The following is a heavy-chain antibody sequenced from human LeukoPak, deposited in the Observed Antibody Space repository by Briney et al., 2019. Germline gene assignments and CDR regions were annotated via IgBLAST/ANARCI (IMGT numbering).Heavy chain of an antibody. Sequence: GGTLRLSCAASGFTFSNYAMSWVRQVPGKGLEWVSVLYSGGSTNYADSVKGRFTISRDNSKNTLYLQMNSLRAEDTAVYYCARVRDYYDSRGYYFEYFDHWGQGTLVTVSS. CDR3: ARVRDYYDSRGYYFEYFDH. CDR2: LYSGGST. CDR1: GFTFSNYA. D-gene: IGHD3-22*01. J-gene: IGHJ1*01. V-gene: IGHV3-53*01.